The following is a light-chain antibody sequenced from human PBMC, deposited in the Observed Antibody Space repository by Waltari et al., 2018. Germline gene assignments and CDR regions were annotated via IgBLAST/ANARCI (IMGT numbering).Light chain of an antibody. CDR1: PGLVNY. Sequence: IQMTQSPSSLSASVGDRVTITCRARPGLVNYLAWYQQKPGKVPRLLISSASTLQSGVPSRFSGSGSGTEFTLTIAGLQPEDVATYYCQKYNAAPLIFGGGTKVEIK. CDR3: QKYNAAPLI. V-gene: IGKV1-27*01. CDR2: SAS. J-gene: IGKJ4*01.